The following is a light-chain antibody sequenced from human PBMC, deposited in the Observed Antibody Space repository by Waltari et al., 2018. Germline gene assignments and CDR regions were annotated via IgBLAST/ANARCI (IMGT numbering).Light chain of an antibody. V-gene: IGKV1-NL1*01. CDR2: EAS. Sequence: DIQMTQSPSSLSTSVGDRITISCRASQAIKNFLVWYQQKRGHSPKLLLYEASRLQSGVPSRFSGSGSGTDYTLTISSLQPEDFGTYYCQQYHTNPLTFGGGTKVEI. CDR1: QAIKNF. CDR3: QQYHTNPLT. J-gene: IGKJ4*01.